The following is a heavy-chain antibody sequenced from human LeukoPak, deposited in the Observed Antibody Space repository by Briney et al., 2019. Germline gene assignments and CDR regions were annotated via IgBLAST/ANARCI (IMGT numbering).Heavy chain of an antibody. CDR2: IYSGGST. J-gene: IGHJ4*02. Sequence: QPGGSLRLSCAASEFSVGSNYMTWVRQAPGKGLEWVSLIYSGGSTYYADSVKGRFTISRDNSKNTLYLQINSLRAEDTAVYYCARGPSGHHNTGGQGTLVTVSS. D-gene: IGHD5-12*01. V-gene: IGHV3-66*01. CDR3: ARGPSGHHNT. CDR1: EFSVGSNY.